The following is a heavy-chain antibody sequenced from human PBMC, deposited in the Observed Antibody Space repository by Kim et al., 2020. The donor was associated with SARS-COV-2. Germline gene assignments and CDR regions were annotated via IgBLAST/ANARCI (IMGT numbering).Heavy chain of an antibody. CDR1: GYTFTSYA. CDR3: ARDQGESIAVAGTPLFDY. Sequence: ASVKVSCKASGYTFTSYAMHWVRQAPGQRLEWMGWINAGNGNTKYSQKFQGRVTITRDTSASTAYMELSSLRSEDTAVYYCARDQGESIAVAGTPLFDYWGQGTLVTVSS. V-gene: IGHV1-3*01. J-gene: IGHJ4*02. D-gene: IGHD6-19*01. CDR2: INAGNGNT.